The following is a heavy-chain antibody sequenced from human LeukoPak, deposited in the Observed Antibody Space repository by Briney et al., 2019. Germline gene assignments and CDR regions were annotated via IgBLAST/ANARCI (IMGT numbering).Heavy chain of an antibody. V-gene: IGHV4-30-4*01. CDR2: IYYSGST. Sequence: SETLSLTCTVSGGSISSGDYNWSWIRQPPGKGLEWIGYIYYSGSTYYNPSLKSRVTISVDTSKNQFSLKLSSVTAADTAVYYCARDSGSYARGYYYMDVWGKGTTVTVSS. D-gene: IGHD1-26*01. CDR1: GGSISSGDYN. J-gene: IGHJ6*03. CDR3: ARDSGSYARGYYYMDV.